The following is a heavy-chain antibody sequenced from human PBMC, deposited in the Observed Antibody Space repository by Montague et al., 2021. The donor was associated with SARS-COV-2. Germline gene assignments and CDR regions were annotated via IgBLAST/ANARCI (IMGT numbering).Heavy chain of an antibody. J-gene: IGHJ3*02. CDR3: ARPSNGSYYHAFDI. V-gene: IGHV3-30-3*01. D-gene: IGHD1-26*01. CDR1: GFTFSSYA. Sequence: SLRLSCAASGFTFSSYAMRWVRQAPGKGLEWVAVISYDGSNKYYADSVKGRFTISRDNSKNTLYLQMNSLRAEDTAVYYCARPSNGSYYHAFDIWGQGTMVTVSS. CDR2: ISYDGSNK.